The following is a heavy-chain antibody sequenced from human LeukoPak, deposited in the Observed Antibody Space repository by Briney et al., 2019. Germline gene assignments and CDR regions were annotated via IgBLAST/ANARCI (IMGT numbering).Heavy chain of an antibody. J-gene: IGHJ4*02. CDR2: TSAGGGST. CDR1: GLTFSDYS. Sequence: PGGSLRLSCAASGLTFSDYSMTWVRQAPGKGLFWVSGTSAGGGSTYYADSVKGRFSISRDNSRNTLYLQMNSLRAEDTAVYYCAKDAAGPEYWGQGTLVTVSS. D-gene: IGHD6-13*01. CDR3: AKDAAGPEY. V-gene: IGHV3-23*01.